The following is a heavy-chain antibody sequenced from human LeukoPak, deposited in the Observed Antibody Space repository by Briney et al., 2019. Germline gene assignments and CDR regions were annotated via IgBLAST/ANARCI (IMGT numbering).Heavy chain of an antibody. CDR2: ISSSSSYI. CDR3: ARVRSYDSSGYYDEGAFDI. V-gene: IGHV3-21*01. Sequence: GGSLRLSCAASGFTFSSYEMNWVRQAPGKGLEWVSSISSSSSYIYYADSVKGRFTISRDNAKNSLYLQMNSLRAEDTAVYYCARVRSYDSSGYYDEGAFDIWGQGTMVTVSS. J-gene: IGHJ3*02. D-gene: IGHD3-22*01. CDR1: GFTFSSYE.